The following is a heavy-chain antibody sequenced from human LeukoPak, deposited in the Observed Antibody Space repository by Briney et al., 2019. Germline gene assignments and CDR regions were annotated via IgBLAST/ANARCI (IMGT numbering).Heavy chain of an antibody. J-gene: IGHJ4*02. D-gene: IGHD4-17*01. CDR1: GGSISSSSYY. Sequence: SETLSLTCTVSGGSISSSSYYWGWIRQPPGKGLEWIGSIYYSGSTYYNPSLKSRVTISVDTSKNQFSLKLSSVTAADTAVYYCARIGVPYGDYDGYWGQGTLVTVSS. CDR2: IYYSGST. V-gene: IGHV4-39*01. CDR3: ARIGVPYGDYDGY.